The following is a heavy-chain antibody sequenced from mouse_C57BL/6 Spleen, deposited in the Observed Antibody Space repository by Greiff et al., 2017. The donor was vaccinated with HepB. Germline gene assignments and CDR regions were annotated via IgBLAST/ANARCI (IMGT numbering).Heavy chain of an antibody. V-gene: IGHV5-4*01. CDR1: GFTFSSYA. D-gene: IGHD2-1*01. CDR3: ARELGGNYEDYAMDY. Sequence: EVKLMESGGGLVKPGGSLKLSCAASGFTFSSYAMSWVRQTPEKRLEWVATISDGGSYTYYPDNVKGRFTISRDNAKNNLYLQMSHLKSEDTAMYYCARELGGNYEDYAMDYWGQGTSVTVSS. CDR2: ISDGGSYT. J-gene: IGHJ4*01.